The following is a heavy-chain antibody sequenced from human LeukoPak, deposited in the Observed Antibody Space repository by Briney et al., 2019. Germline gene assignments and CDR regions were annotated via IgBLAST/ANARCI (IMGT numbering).Heavy chain of an antibody. CDR1: GDSMISTNW. CDR2: IYHTGST. V-gene: IGHV4-4*02. J-gene: IGHJ4*02. Sequence: NPSGTLSLTCAVSGDSMISTNWWSWVRQPPGKGLELIGEIYHTGSTNYNPSLKSRVTISVDTSKNQFSLKLSSVTAADTAVYYCARDIERDGDSASCDYWGQGTLVTVSS. D-gene: IGHD2-2*01. CDR3: ARDIERDGDSASCDY.